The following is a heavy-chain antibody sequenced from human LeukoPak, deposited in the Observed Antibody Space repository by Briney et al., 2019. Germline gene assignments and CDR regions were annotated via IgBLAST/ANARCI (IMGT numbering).Heavy chain of an antibody. CDR1: GFTFTTYW. J-gene: IGHJ6*02. CDR2: INSDGSIT. CDR3: ARDAVVTANAV. V-gene: IGHV3-74*01. Sequence: GGSLRLSCAASGFTFTTYWMHWVRQAPGKGLVWVSHINSDGSITSYADSVKGRFTISRDNAKNTLYLQMNSLRAEDTAVYYCARDAVVTANAVWGQGTTVTVSS. D-gene: IGHD5-18*01.